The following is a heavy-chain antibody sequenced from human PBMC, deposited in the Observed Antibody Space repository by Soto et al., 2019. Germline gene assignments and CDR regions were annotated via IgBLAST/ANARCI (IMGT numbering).Heavy chain of an antibody. D-gene: IGHD6-13*01. J-gene: IGHJ5*02. CDR3: TRDASRDSSARGWFDP. CDR2: ISSNSAYI. Sequence: GALRLCCAASVFTFRSFTMNWVRQAPGKGLEWVSTISSNSAYIYYTDSLRGRSTISRDNAKNSLHLQMNSLRAEDTAVYYCTRDASRDSSARGWFDPWGPGTLVTVSS. CDR1: VFTFRSFT. V-gene: IGHV3-21*01.